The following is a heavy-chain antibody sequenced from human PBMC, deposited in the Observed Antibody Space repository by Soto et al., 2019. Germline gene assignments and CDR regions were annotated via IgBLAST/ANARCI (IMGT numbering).Heavy chain of an antibody. J-gene: IGHJ4*02. Sequence: GGSLRLSCAASGFTFRRNWMHWVRQAPGKGLVWVSRINSDGSSTSYADSVKGRFTISRDNAKNTLYLQMNTLRVEDTAVYYCARDRGSGWYNYFDYWGQGTLVTVSS. V-gene: IGHV3-74*01. CDR3: ARDRGSGWYNYFDY. D-gene: IGHD6-19*01. CDR2: INSDGSST. CDR1: GFTFRRNW.